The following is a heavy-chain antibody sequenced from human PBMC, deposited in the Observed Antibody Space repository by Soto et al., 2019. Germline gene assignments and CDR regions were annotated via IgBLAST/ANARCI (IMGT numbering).Heavy chain of an antibody. Sequence: PGGSLRLSCAASGFTFSSYAMHWVRQAPGKGLEWVAVISYDGSNKYYADSVKGRFTISRDNSKNTLYLQMNSLRAEDTAVYYCARESGSGWYNDAFDIWGQGTMVTVSS. CDR3: ARESGSGWYNDAFDI. CDR2: ISYDGSNK. V-gene: IGHV3-30-3*01. J-gene: IGHJ3*02. CDR1: GFTFSSYA. D-gene: IGHD6-19*01.